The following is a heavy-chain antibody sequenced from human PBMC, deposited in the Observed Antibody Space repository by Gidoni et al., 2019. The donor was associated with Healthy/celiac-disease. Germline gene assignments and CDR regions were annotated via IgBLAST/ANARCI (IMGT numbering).Heavy chain of an antibody. CDR2: ISWNSGSI. CDR1: GFTFDAYA. D-gene: IGHD3-10*01. Sequence: EVQLVESGGGLVQPGRSLRLSCAASGFTFDAYAMHWVRQAPGKGLEWVSGISWNSGSIGYADSVKGRFTISRDNAKNSLYLQMNSLRAEDTALYYCAKDYYYGSGSYSWGMDVWGQGTTVTVSS. V-gene: IGHV3-9*01. CDR3: AKDYYYGSGSYSWGMDV. J-gene: IGHJ6*02.